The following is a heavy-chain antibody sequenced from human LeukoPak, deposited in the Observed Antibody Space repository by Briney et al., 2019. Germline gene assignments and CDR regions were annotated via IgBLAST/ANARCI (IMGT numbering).Heavy chain of an antibody. CDR3: ARSGTNDAFDI. D-gene: IGHD1-26*01. Sequence: PGRSLRLSCAASGFTFSSYAMHWVRQAPGKGLEYVSAISSNGGSTYYANSVKGRFTISRDNSKNTLYLQMGSLRAEDMAVYYCARSGTNDAFDIWGQGTMVTVSS. V-gene: IGHV3-64*01. J-gene: IGHJ3*02. CDR1: GFTFSSYA. CDR2: ISSNGGST.